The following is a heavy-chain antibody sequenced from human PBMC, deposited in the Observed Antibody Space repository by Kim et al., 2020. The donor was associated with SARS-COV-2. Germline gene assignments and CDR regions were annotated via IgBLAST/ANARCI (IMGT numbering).Heavy chain of an antibody. CDR2: IRSKANNYAT. CDR1: GFTFSGSA. Sequence: GGSLRLSCAASGFTFSGSAMHWVRQASGKGLEWVGRIRSKANNYATAYASSVKGRFTISRDDSKNTAYLQMNSLKTEDTAVYYCTRVPPDYDKFYDTFDIWGRETMVAVAS. D-gene: IGHD3-22*01. CDR3: TRVPPDYDKFYDTFDI. V-gene: IGHV3-73*01. J-gene: IGHJ3*02.